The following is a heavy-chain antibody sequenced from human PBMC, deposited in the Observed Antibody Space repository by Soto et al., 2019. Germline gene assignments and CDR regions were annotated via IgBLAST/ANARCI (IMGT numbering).Heavy chain of an antibody. Sequence: ASVKLSCKASGYTFTSYYMHWVRQAPGQGLEWMGIINPSGGSTSYAQKFQGRVTMTRDTSTSTVYMELSSLRSEDTAVYYCAREGSYDYVWGRPDYWGQGTLVTVSS. CDR2: INPSGGST. D-gene: IGHD3-16*01. CDR3: AREGSYDYVWGRPDY. CDR1: GYTFTSYY. J-gene: IGHJ4*02. V-gene: IGHV1-46*01.